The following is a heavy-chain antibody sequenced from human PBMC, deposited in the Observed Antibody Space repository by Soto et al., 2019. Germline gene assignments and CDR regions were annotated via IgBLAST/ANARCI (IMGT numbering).Heavy chain of an antibody. CDR1: RFTFSSYG. D-gene: IGHD2-21*02. V-gene: IGHV3-30*18. Sequence: QVQLVESGGGVVQPGRSLRLSCAASRFTFSSYGIQWVRQAPGKGLEWVALISYDGSNKYYADSVKGRFTISRDNSKNTLYLQMNSLRAEVTAVYYCAKGPCGGVCYLDYWSQGTLVTVSS. CDR2: ISYDGSNK. J-gene: IGHJ4*02. CDR3: AKGPCGGVCYLDY.